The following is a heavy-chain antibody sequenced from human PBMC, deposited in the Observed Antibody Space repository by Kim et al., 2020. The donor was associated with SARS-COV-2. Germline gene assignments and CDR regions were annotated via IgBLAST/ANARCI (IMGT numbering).Heavy chain of an antibody. V-gene: IGHV4-4*02. J-gene: IGHJ6*02. CDR3: ACRYYYGSGSYYYYYYGMDV. D-gene: IGHD3-10*01. Sequence: SETLSLTCAVSGGSISSSNWWSWVRQPPGKGLEWIGEIYHSGSTNYNPSLKSRVTISVDKSKNQFSLKLSSVTAADTAVYYCACRYYYGSGSYYYYYYGMDVWGQGTTVTVSS. CDR1: GGSISSSNW. CDR2: IYHSGST.